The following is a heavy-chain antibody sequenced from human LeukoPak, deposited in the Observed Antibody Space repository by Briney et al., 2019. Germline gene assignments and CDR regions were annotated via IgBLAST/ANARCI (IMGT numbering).Heavy chain of an antibody. Sequence: GGSLRLSCAASGFTFSSYWMSWVRQAPGKGLEWVSYISRSSSIIYYADSVKGRFTISRDNAKNSLYLQMNSLRAEDTAVYYCARAKRNAFDIWGQGTMVTVSS. CDR1: GFTFSSYW. J-gene: IGHJ3*02. V-gene: IGHV3-48*01. CDR3: ARAKRNAFDI. CDR2: ISRSSSII.